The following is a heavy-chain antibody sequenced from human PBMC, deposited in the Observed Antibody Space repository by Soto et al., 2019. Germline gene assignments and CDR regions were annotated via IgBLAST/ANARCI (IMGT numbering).Heavy chain of an antibody. V-gene: IGHV4-31*03. CDR3: AGGSSRYRDYGMDV. Sequence: QVQLPESGPGLVKPSQNLSLTCTVSGGSISSGGYYWSWIRQHPGKGLEWIGYIYYSGSTYYNPSLKSRVTRSVDTSKNQCSLKLSSVTAADTAVYYCAGGSSRYRDYGMDVWGQGTTVTVSS. J-gene: IGHJ6*02. CDR2: IYYSGST. CDR1: GGSISSGGYY. D-gene: IGHD6-13*01.